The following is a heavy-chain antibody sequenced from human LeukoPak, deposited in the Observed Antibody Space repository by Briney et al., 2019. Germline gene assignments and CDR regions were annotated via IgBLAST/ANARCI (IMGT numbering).Heavy chain of an antibody. J-gene: IGHJ4*02. CDR2: INPNSGGT. Sequence: ASVKVSCKASGYTLTGYYMHWVRQAPGQGLEWMGWINPNSGGTNYAQKFQGRVTMTRDTSISTAYMELSRLRSDDTAVYYCARGYDFWSGYSYWGQGTLVTVSS. CDR1: GYTLTGYY. D-gene: IGHD3-3*01. V-gene: IGHV1-2*02. CDR3: ARGYDFWSGYSY.